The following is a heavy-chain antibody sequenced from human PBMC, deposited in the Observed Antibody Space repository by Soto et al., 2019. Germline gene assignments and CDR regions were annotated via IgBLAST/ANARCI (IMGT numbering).Heavy chain of an antibody. CDR2: INTYHGNT. V-gene: IGHV1-18*01. Sequence: QVQLVQSGAELKKPGASVKVSCKASGYTFTNYGISWVRQAPGQGLEWMGWINTYHGNTKYAQKLQGRVTMTKDTTPGTAHMGPTGPRSDGPAVYYWSKKPWYSASWGYFLFGLKIWGQRTTVIVSS. CDR1: GYTFTNYG. D-gene: IGHD6-13*01. CDR3: SKKPWYSASWGYFLFGLKI. J-gene: IGHJ6*01.